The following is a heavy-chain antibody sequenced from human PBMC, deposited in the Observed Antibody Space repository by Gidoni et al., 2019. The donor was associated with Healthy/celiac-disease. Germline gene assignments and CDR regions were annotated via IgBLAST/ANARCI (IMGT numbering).Heavy chain of an antibody. V-gene: IGHV1-46*01. CDR3: ARDGVGRSSGWYAGFWFDP. CDR1: GYTFTTYY. CDR2: INPSGGST. J-gene: IGHJ5*02. Sequence: QVQLVQSGAAVKKPGASVKVSCKASGYTFTTYYMHWVRQAPGQGLEWVGIINPSGGSTSYAQKFQGRVTMTRDTSTSTVHMELSSLRSEDTAVYYCARDGVGRSSGWYAGFWFDPWGQGTLVTVSS. D-gene: IGHD6-19*01.